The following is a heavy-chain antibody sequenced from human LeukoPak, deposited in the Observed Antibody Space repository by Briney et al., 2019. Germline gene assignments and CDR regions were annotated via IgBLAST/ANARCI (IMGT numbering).Heavy chain of an antibody. CDR3: EKRAREGDPRRTYYYYMDV. Sequence: GGSLRLSCAASDFSFATYGTGWVRQAPGEGLEWVSAISGSGGSTYYADAVKGRFTISRDNSKNTLYLQMNSLRAEDKAVYDCEKRAREGDPRRTYYYYMDVWGKGTTVTVSS. V-gene: IGHV3-23*01. D-gene: IGHD2-21*01. CDR2: ISGSGGST. CDR1: DFSFATYG. J-gene: IGHJ6*03.